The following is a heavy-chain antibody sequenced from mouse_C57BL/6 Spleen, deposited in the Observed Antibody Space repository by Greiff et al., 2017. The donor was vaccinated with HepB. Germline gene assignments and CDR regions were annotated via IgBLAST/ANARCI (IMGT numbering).Heavy chain of an antibody. Sequence: EVQRVESGGDLVKPGGSLKLSCAASGFTFSSYGMSWVRQTPDKRLEWVATISSGGSYTYYPDSVKGRFTISRDNAKNTLYLQMSSLKSEDTAMYYCARHLIYYGSTYYYAMDYWGQGTSVTVSS. D-gene: IGHD1-1*01. V-gene: IGHV5-6*01. J-gene: IGHJ4*01. CDR3: ARHLIYYGSTYYYAMDY. CDR2: ISSGGSYT. CDR1: GFTFSSYG.